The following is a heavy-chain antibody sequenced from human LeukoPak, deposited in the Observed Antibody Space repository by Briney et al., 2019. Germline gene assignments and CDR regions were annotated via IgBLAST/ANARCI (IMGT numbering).Heavy chain of an antibody. CDR1: GGSISSYC. CDR2: IYTSGST. V-gene: IGHV4-4*09. Sequence: SETLSLTCTVSGGSISSYCWSWIRQPPGKGLERIGYIYTSGSTNYNPSLKSRVTISVDTSKNQFSLKLSSVTAADTAVYYCARSGSYDFWSGYSKFPILFDYWGQGTLVTVSS. D-gene: IGHD3-3*01. CDR3: ARSGSYDFWSGYSKFPILFDY. J-gene: IGHJ4*02.